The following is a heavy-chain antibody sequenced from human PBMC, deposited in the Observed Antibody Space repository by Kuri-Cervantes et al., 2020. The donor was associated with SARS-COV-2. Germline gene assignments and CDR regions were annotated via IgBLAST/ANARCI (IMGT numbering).Heavy chain of an antibody. CDR3: ARSWGNWRYMDV. CDR1: GYTFTSYY. CDR2: INPSGGST. J-gene: IGHJ6*03. V-gene: IGHV1-46*01. Sequence: ASAKVSCKASGYTFTSYYMHWVRQAPGQGLEWMGIINPSGGSTSYAQKFQGRVTMTRDTSASTVYMELSSLRSEDTAVYYCARSWGNWRYMDVWGKGTTVTVSS. D-gene: IGHD1-1*01.